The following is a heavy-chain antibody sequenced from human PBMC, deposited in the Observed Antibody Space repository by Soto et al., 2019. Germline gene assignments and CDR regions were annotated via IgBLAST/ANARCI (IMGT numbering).Heavy chain of an antibody. CDR2: INPSGGST. Sequence: GASVKVSYKASGYTFTSYYMHWVRQAPGQGLEWMEIINPSGGSTSYAQKFQGRVTMTRDTSTSTVYMELSSLRSEDTAVYYCARDVAVAGTRVSLYHYYGMDVWGQGTTVTVSS. CDR1: GYTFTSYY. V-gene: IGHV1-46*01. D-gene: IGHD6-19*01. CDR3: ARDVAVAGTRVSLYHYYGMDV. J-gene: IGHJ6*02.